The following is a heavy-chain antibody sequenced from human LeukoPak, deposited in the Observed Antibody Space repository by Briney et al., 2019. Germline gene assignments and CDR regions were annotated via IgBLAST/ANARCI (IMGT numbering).Heavy chain of an antibody. CDR3: ARDILKTYYDFWSENGPDNWFDP. CDR1: GYTFTSYY. J-gene: IGHJ5*02. V-gene: IGHV1-46*01. D-gene: IGHD3-3*01. Sequence: ASVKLSCKASGYTFTSYYMHWVRQAPGQGLELMGIINPSGGSTSYAQKFQGRVTMTRDMSTSTVYMELSSLRSEDTAVYYCARDILKTYYDFWSENGPDNWFDPWGQGTLVTVSS. CDR2: INPSGGST.